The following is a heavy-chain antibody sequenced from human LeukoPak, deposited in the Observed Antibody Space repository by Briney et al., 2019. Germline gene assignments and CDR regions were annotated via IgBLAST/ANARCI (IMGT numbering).Heavy chain of an antibody. V-gene: IGHV3-7*03. CDR1: GIPLSRFW. CDR3: ASGGHLDY. CDR2: INQYGSEK. J-gene: IGHJ4*02. Sequence: GGSLRLSCAASGIPLSRFWMSLVRQAPGKGLQWVANINQYGSEKQYVDSVKGRFTIPSHNAESSLYLQMNSLRAEDTAVYYCASGGHLDYWGQGALVTVAS. D-gene: IGHD3-16*01.